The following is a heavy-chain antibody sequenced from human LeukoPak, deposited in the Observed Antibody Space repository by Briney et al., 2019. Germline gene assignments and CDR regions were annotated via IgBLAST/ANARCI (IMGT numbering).Heavy chain of an antibody. V-gene: IGHV3-21*01. D-gene: IGHD6-13*01. J-gene: IGHJ5*02. CDR3: AREGSSWYRYNWFDP. CDR1: GFTFSSYS. Sequence: PGGSLRLSCAASGFTFSSYSMNWVRQAPGKGLEWVSSISSSSSYIYYADSVKGRFTISRDNAKNSLYLQMNSLRGEDTAVYYCAREGSSWYRYNWFDPWGQGTLVTVSS. CDR2: ISSSSSYI.